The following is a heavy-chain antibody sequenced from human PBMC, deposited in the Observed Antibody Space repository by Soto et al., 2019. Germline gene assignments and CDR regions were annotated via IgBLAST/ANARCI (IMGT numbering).Heavy chain of an antibody. CDR3: ARDSTVAGTSYFDS. D-gene: IGHD6-19*01. Sequence: SAILSLACTVSGGSISSGTYYWTWIRQHPGKGLEWIGYIHYSGTTLSNPSLRSRVTISVDRSKDQFSLNLSSVTAADTAVYCCARDSTVAGTSYFDSWGDGALVTVSS. J-gene: IGHJ4*01. CDR2: IHYSGTT. V-gene: IGHV4-31*03. CDR1: GGSISSGTYY.